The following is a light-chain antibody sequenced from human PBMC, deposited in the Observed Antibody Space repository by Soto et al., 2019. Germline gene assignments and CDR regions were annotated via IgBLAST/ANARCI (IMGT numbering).Light chain of an antibody. V-gene: IGKV1-5*01. CDR1: QSIDNW. CDR3: QHYNRYPYT. Sequence: DIQMTQSPSPLSASIGDRVTITCRASQSIDNWLAWYQQKPGKAPHLLIYDASRLETGVPSRFSGSGSGTEFTLTISSLQADDFATYFCQHYNRYPYTFGPGTKLEIK. CDR2: DAS. J-gene: IGKJ2*01.